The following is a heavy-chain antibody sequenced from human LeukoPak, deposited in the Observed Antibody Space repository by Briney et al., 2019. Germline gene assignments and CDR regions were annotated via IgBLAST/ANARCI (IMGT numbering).Heavy chain of an antibody. Sequence: SETLSLTCVVSFDSFSSHYWTWIRQSPGKGLEWIGYISYIVSTNYNPTLKSRVTISIDTSKNQFSLKLRSVTAADTAVYYCARELVTVTKGFDIWGQGTMVSVSS. CDR3: ARELVTVTKGFDI. CDR1: FDSFSSHY. CDR2: ISYIVST. J-gene: IGHJ3*02. V-gene: IGHV4-59*11. D-gene: IGHD4-17*01.